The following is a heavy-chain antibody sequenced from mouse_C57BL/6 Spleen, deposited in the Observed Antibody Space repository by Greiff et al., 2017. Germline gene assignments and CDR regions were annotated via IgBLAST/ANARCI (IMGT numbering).Heavy chain of an antibody. CDR3: TRRGGNYPFMDY. J-gene: IGHJ4*01. CDR1: GYTFTDYE. Sequence: VQLQQSGAELVRPGASVTLSCKASGYTFTDYEMHWVKQTPVHGLEWIGAIDPETGGTAYNQKFKGKAILTADKSSSTAYMELRSLTSEDSAVYYCTRRGGNYPFMDYWGQGTSVTVSS. D-gene: IGHD2-1*01. CDR2: IDPETGGT. V-gene: IGHV1-15*01.